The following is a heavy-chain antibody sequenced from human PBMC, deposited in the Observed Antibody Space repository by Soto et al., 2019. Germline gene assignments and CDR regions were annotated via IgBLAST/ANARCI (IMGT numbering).Heavy chain of an antibody. Sequence: ASVKVSCKASGYTFTNYAMHWVRQAPGQRLEWMGWINAGNGNTKYSQKFQGRVTITRDTSASTAYMELSSLRSDDTVLYYCASSNIAEAPHGMHVWGQGTTVTVSS. V-gene: IGHV1-3*01. CDR2: INAGNGNT. D-gene: IGHD6-13*01. J-gene: IGHJ6*02. CDR3: ASSNIAEAPHGMHV. CDR1: GYTFTNYA.